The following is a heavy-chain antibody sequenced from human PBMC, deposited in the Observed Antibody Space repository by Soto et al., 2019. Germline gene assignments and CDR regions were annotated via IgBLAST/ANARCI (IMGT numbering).Heavy chain of an antibody. CDR2: IIPIYASP. D-gene: IGHD3-10*01. Sequence: VASVKVSCKASGGTFSSNAISWVRQAPGQGLEWMGGIIPIYASPNYAQTFQGRVTVTADKATSTAYLELSRLKFADSAIYYCAVAVTGSRSQLAHWGQGTLVTVSS. V-gene: IGHV1-69*06. CDR1: GGTFSSNA. J-gene: IGHJ4*02. CDR3: AVAVTGSRSQLAH.